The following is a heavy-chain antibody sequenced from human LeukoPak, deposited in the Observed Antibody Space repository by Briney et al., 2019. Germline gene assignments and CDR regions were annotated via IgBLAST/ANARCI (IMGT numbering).Heavy chain of an antibody. Sequence: PSETLSLTCAVYGGSFSGYYWSWIRQPPGKGLEWIGEINHSGSTNYNPSLKSRVTISVDTSKNQFSLKLSSVTAADTAVYYCARAQLLWSTGGVSDHWGQGTLVTVSS. D-gene: IGHD3-10*01. CDR3: ARAQLLWSTGGVSDH. CDR1: GGSFSGYY. CDR2: INHSGST. J-gene: IGHJ4*02. V-gene: IGHV4-34*01.